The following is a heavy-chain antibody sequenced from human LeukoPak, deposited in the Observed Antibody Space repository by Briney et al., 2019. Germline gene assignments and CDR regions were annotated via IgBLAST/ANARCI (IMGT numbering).Heavy chain of an antibody. CDR3: ARGQRDGYNSGTLSY. D-gene: IGHD5-24*01. CDR1: GFTFSSYS. Sequence: GGSLRLSCAASGFTFSSYSMNWVRQAPGKGLEWVSSISSSSSYIYYADSVKGRFTISRDNAKNSLYLQMNSLRAEDTAVYYCARGQRDGYNSGTLSYWGQGTLVTVSS. CDR2: ISSSSSYI. J-gene: IGHJ4*02. V-gene: IGHV3-21*01.